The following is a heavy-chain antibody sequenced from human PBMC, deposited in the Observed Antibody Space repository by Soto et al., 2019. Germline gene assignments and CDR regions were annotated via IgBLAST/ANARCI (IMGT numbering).Heavy chain of an antibody. CDR1: GFTFSDYA. Sequence: EVQLLESGGGLVQPGDSLRLSCEVSGFTFSDYAMSWVRQAPGRGLEWASALSGSGRTTYYADSVKGRFTISRDNSKNTLYLQMSSLRGDDAAVYYCLKGGFKGGTVPSNSRFWGQGTLVTVSS. CDR3: LKGGFKGGTVPSNSRF. V-gene: IGHV3-23*01. CDR2: LSGSGRTT. J-gene: IGHJ4*02. D-gene: IGHD4-4*01.